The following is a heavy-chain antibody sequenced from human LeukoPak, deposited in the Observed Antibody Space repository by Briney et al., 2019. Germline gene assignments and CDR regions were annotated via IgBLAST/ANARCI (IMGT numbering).Heavy chain of an antibody. CDR1: GFTFDDYA. D-gene: IGHD3-22*01. V-gene: IGHV3-9*01. CDR2: ISWNSGSI. CDR3: AKGYSSGYGSYWYFDL. J-gene: IGHJ2*01. Sequence: GGSLTLSCAASGFTFDDYAMHWVRQAPGKGLEWVSGISWNSGSIGYADSVKGRFTISRDNAKNSLYLQMNSLRAEDTALYYCAKGYSSGYGSYWYFDLWGRGTLVTVSS.